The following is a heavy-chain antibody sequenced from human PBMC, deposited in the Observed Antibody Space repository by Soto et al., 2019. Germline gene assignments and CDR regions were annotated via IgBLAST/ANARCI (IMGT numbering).Heavy chain of an antibody. CDR3: AKGFRSGSSWYYYYYGMDV. J-gene: IGHJ6*02. V-gene: IGHV4-59*08. CDR2: IYYSGST. CDR1: GGSISYYY. Sequence: PSETLSLTCTVSGGSISYYYWSWIRQPPGKGLEWIGYIYYSGSTNCNPSLKSRVTISVDTSKNQFSLKLSSVTAADTAVYYCAKGFRSGSSWYYYYYGMDVWGQGTTVTVSS. D-gene: IGHD6-13*01.